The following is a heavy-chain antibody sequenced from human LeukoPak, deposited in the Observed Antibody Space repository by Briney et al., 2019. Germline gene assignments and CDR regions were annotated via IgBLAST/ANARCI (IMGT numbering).Heavy chain of an antibody. Sequence: GESLRLSCAASGFTFSRSDMNWVRQAPGKGLEWVSSISGSSSYIYYTDSLKGRFTISRDNAKNSLYLQMNSLRAEDTAVYYCAKFAQRYCSGGSCHPFDYWGQGTLVTVSS. CDR3: AKFAQRYCSGGSCHPFDY. CDR2: ISGSSSYI. D-gene: IGHD2-15*01. V-gene: IGHV3-21*01. CDR1: GFTFSRSD. J-gene: IGHJ4*02.